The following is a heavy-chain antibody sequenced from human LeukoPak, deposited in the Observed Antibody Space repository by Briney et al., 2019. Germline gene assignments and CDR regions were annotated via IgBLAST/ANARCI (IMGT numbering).Heavy chain of an antibody. CDR3: ATTTVTTPEYYFDY. V-gene: IGHV1-24*01. Sequence: ASVKVSCKVSGYTLTELSMHWVRQAPGKGLERMGGFDPEDGETIYAQKFQGRVTMTEDTSTDTAYMELSSLRSEDTAVYYCATTTVTTPEYYFDYWGQGTLVTVSS. D-gene: IGHD4-11*01. J-gene: IGHJ4*02. CDR1: GYTLTELS. CDR2: FDPEDGET.